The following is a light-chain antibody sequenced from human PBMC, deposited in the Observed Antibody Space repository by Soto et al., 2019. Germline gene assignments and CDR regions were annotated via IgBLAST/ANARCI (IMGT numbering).Light chain of an antibody. CDR1: SSDVGAYNY. J-gene: IGLJ1*01. Sequence: QSVLTQPASVSGSPGQSIPISCTGTSSDVGAYNYVFWYQQYPGKAPKLIIYDVTNRPSGVSDRFSGSKSGNTASLTISGLQAEDEADYYCTSYTTSSTYVFGTGTKVTVL. CDR2: DVT. V-gene: IGLV2-14*01. CDR3: TSYTTSSTYV.